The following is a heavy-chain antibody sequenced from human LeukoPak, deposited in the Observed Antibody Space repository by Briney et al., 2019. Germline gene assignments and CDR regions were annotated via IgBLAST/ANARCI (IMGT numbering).Heavy chain of an antibody. J-gene: IGHJ3*02. Sequence: SETLSLTCTVSGGSISSYYWSWIRQPPGKGLEWIGYIYYSGSTNYNPSLKSRVTISVDTSKNQFSLKLSSVTAADTAVYYCARGRRIQLWSRPYDAFDIWGQGTMVTVSS. CDR1: GGSISSYY. CDR3: ARGRRIQLWSRPYDAFDI. V-gene: IGHV4-59*12. D-gene: IGHD5-18*01. CDR2: IYYSGST.